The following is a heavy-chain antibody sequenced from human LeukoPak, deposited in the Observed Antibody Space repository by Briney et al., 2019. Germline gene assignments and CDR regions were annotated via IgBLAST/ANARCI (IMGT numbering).Heavy chain of an antibody. J-gene: IGHJ4*02. CDR2: MNPNSGNT. CDR3: ARATARYFDWLLSRPDFDY. V-gene: IGHV1-8*01. D-gene: IGHD3-9*01. Sequence: ASVKVSCKASGYTFTSYDINWVRQATGQGLEWMGWMNPNSGNTGYAQKFQGRVTMTRNTSISTAYMELSSLRSEDTAVYYCARATARYFDWLLSRPDFDYWGQGTLVTVSS. CDR1: GYTFTSYD.